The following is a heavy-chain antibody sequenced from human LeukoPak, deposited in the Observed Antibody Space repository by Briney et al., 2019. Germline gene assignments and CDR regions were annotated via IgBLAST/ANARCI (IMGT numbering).Heavy chain of an antibody. J-gene: IGHJ4*02. CDR2: INPNGGST. CDR3: ARSDSSSWYGQYYFDY. Sequence: ASVKVSCKASGYTFTSYYMHWVRQAPGQGLEWMGIINPNGGSTNYAQKFQGRVTMTRDTSTSTVYMELSSLRSEDTAVYYCARSDSSSWYGQYYFDYWGQGTLVTVSS. V-gene: IGHV1-46*01. CDR1: GYTFTSYY. D-gene: IGHD6-13*01.